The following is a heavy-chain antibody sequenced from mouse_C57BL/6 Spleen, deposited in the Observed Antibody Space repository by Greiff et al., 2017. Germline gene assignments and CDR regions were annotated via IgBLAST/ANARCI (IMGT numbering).Heavy chain of an antibody. Sequence: EVMLVESGGDLVKPGGSLKLSCAASGFTFSSYGLSWVRQTPDKRLEWVATISSGGSYTYYPDSVKGRFTISRDNAKNTLYLQMSSLKSEDTAMYYCARDLPYYAMDYWGQGTSVTVSS. V-gene: IGHV5-6*01. CDR1: GFTFSSYG. CDR2: ISSGGSYT. J-gene: IGHJ4*01. CDR3: ARDLPYYAMDY.